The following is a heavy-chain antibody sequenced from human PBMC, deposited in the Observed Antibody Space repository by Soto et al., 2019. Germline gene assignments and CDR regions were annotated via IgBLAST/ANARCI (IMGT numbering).Heavy chain of an antibody. Sequence: EVQLVESGGGLVQTGRSLRLSCAASGFTFNDYAMHWVRQVPGKGLEWVSGISWHSGSIGYADSVRGRFTISRDNAKNSLYLQMNSLRAEDTALYYCAKDARYSTSWYYFDYWGQGSLVTVSS. CDR1: GFTFNDYA. J-gene: IGHJ4*02. D-gene: IGHD2-2*01. CDR3: AKDARYSTSWYYFDY. CDR2: ISWHSGSI. V-gene: IGHV3-9*01.